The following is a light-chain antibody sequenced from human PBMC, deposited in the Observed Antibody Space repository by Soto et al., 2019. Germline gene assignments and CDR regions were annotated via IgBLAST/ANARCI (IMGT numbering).Light chain of an antibody. J-gene: IGLJ1*01. CDR2: EVS. V-gene: IGLV2-8*01. CDR3: NAQADNGKHV. Sequence: QSVLTQPPSASGSPGQSVTISCTGNSNDVGHSSFISWYQQHPGKGPKLIIYEVSKRPSGVPDRFSGSKSGNTASLSVSGLQDEDEADYFCNAQADNGKHVFGTGGKVTVL. CDR1: SNDVGHSSF.